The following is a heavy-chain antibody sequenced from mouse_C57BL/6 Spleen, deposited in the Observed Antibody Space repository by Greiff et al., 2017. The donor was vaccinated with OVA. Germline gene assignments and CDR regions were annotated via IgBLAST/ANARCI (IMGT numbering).Heavy chain of an antibody. J-gene: IGHJ1*03. CDR1: GYTFTSYW. CDR3: ARPGSSYWYFDV. D-gene: IGHD1-1*01. V-gene: IGHV1-50*01. Sequence: QVQLKESGAELVKPGASVKLSCKASGYTFTSYWMQWVKQRPGQGLEWIGEIDPSDSYTNYNQKFKGKATLTVDTSSSTAYMQLSSLTSEDSAVYYCARPGSSYWYFDVWGTGTTVTVSS. CDR2: IDPSDSYT.